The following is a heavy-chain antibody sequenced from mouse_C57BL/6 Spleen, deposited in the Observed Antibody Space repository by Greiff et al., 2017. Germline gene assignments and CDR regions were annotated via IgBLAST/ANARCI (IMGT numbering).Heavy chain of an antibody. CDR2: IDPSDSYT. V-gene: IGHV1-50*01. J-gene: IGHJ2*01. CDR1: GYTFTSYW. D-gene: IGHD1-1*01. CDR3: ARKEIYYYGSYYFDY. Sequence: QVHVKQPGAELVKPGASVKLSCKASGYTFTSYWMQWVKQRPGQGLEWIGEIDPSDSYTNYNQKFKGKATLTVDTSSSTAYMQLSSLTSEDSAVYYCARKEIYYYGSYYFDYWGQGTTLTVSS.